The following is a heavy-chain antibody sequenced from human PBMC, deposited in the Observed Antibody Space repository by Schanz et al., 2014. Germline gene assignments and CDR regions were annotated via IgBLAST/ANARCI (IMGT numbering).Heavy chain of an antibody. CDR3: AKDAPYPFDL. CDR1: GFTFTNYA. J-gene: IGHJ2*01. V-gene: IGHV3-23*01. CDR2: ISDSGDTA. Sequence: PGGSLRLSCAASGFTFTNYAMSWVRQAPGKGLEWVSLISDSGDTAYYADSVKGRFTISRDNFKNTLYLQMNSLRAEDTAIYYCAKDAPYPFDLWGRGTLITVSS.